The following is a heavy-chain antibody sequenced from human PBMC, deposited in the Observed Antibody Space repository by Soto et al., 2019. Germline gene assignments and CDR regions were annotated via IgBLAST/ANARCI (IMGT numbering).Heavy chain of an antibody. V-gene: IGHV1-2*02. Sequence: ASVKVSCKASGYTFTSHDIHWVRQAPEQGPGWMGGINAENGDTRYAQRFQGRVTMTRDMSTTTAYMELNNLRPDDTAVYYCGRGRSRHRYVFYWGQGTLVTVSS. CDR3: GRGRSRHRYVFY. D-gene: IGHD2-2*01. CDR2: INAENGDT. CDR1: GYTFTSHD. J-gene: IGHJ4*02.